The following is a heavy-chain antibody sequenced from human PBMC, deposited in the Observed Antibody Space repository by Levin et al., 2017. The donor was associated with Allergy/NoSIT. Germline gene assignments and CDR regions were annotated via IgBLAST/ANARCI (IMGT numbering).Heavy chain of an antibody. Sequence: GESLKISCAASGFTFSTYWMHWVRQAPGEGLVWVSRISSDGRITHYADSVKGRFTISRDNAKNTLYLQMNSLRAEDTAMYYCASLASRLAPTQWGQGTLVTVSS. D-gene: IGHD4-11*01. V-gene: IGHV3-74*01. CDR3: ASLASRLAPTQ. J-gene: IGHJ4*02. CDR1: GFTFSTYW. CDR2: ISSDGRIT.